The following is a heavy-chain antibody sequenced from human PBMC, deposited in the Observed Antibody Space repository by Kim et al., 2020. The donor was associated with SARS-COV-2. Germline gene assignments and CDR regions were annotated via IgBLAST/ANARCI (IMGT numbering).Heavy chain of an antibody. D-gene: IGHD6-13*01. CDR2: IYSGGSST. CDR3: AKGDGYNYYYGMDV. Sequence: GGSLRLSCAASGFTFSSYAMSWVRQAPGKGLEWVSVIYSGGSSTYYEDSVKGRFTISRDNSKNTLYLQMNSLRAEDTAVYYCAKGDGYNYYYGMDVWGQGTTVTVSS. J-gene: IGHJ6*02. V-gene: IGHV3-23*03. CDR1: GFTFSSYA.